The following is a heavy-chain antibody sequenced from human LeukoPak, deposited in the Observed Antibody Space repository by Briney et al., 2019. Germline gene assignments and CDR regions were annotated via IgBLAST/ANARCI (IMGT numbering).Heavy chain of an antibody. V-gene: IGHV3-23*01. D-gene: IGHD1-26*01. Sequence: GGSLRLSXAASGFTFSSYAMSWVRQAPGKGLEWVSTISGSGGSTYYADSVKGRFTISRDNSKNTLYLQMNSLRADDTAVYYCAKRPSSGTYPFYFDYWGQGTLVTVSS. CDR2: ISGSGGST. CDR1: GFTFSSYA. CDR3: AKRPSSGTYPFYFDY. J-gene: IGHJ4*02.